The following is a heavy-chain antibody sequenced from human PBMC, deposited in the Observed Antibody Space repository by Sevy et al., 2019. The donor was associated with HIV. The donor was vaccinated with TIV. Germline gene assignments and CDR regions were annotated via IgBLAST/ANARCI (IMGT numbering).Heavy chain of an antibody. V-gene: IGHV3-33*01. D-gene: IGHD3-22*01. CDR3: ARGCDFNDRSAKRDFDY. CDR2: IWKDGSNK. Sequence: GGSLRLSCAASGFTFSNYGMHWVRQAPGKGLEWVAVIWKDGSNKYYADSVKGRFTISRDNSKNTLYLQMNSLRVEDTAVYFCARGCDFNDRSAKRDFDYWGQGTLVTVSS. J-gene: IGHJ4*02. CDR1: GFTFSNYG.